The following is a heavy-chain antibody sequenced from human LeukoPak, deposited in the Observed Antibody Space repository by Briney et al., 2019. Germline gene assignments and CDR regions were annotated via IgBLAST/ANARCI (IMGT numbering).Heavy chain of an antibody. J-gene: IGHJ3*02. D-gene: IGHD4-17*01. CDR1: GYTFTYYA. V-gene: IGHV1-3*01. Sequence: ASVKVSCKASGYTFTYYAIHWVRQAPGQGFEWMGWINAGNGNTKHSQKFQGRVAITRDTSASTAYMELSGLRSEDTAVYYCSSEDDYGDAFDIXGQGTMVTVSS. CDR2: INAGNGNT. CDR3: SSEDDYGDAFDI.